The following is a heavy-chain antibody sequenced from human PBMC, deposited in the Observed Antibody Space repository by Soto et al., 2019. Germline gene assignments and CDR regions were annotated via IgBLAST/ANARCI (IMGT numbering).Heavy chain of an antibody. V-gene: IGHV4-34*01. D-gene: IGHD6-13*01. J-gene: IGHJ5*02. Sequence: PSETLSLTCAVYGGSFSGYYWSWIRQPPGKGLEWIGEINHSGSTNYNPSLKSRVTISVDTSKNQFSLKLSSVTAADTAVYYRARVVRSSWSMNWFDPWGQGTLVTVSS. CDR1: GGSFSGYY. CDR3: ARVVRSSWSMNWFDP. CDR2: INHSGST.